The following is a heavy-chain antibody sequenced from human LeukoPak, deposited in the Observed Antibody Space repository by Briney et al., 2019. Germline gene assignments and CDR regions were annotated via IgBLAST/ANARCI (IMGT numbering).Heavy chain of an antibody. V-gene: IGHV3-23*01. Sequence: GGSLRLSCAASGFTFSSYAMSWVRQAPGKGLEWVSAISGSGGSTYYADSVKGRFTISRDNAKNSLYLQMNSLRAEDTAVYYCARVHYDILTGYDYYYGMDVWGQGTTVTVSS. CDR1: GFTFSSYA. CDR2: ISGSGGST. CDR3: ARVHYDILTGYDYYYGMDV. D-gene: IGHD3-9*01. J-gene: IGHJ6*02.